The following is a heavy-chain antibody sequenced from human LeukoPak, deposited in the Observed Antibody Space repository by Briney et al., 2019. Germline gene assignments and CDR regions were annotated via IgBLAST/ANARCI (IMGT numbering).Heavy chain of an antibody. Sequence: PGGSPRLSCAASGFTFSTYAMSWVRQAPGKGLEWVSTISGNGGTTYYADSVKGRFTISRDNSKNTLYLQMNSLRVEDTAVYYCAKPPPDSSSWLFDYWGQGTLVTVSS. D-gene: IGHD6-13*01. CDR2: ISGNGGTT. CDR1: GFTFSTYA. V-gene: IGHV3-23*01. CDR3: AKPPPDSSSWLFDY. J-gene: IGHJ4*02.